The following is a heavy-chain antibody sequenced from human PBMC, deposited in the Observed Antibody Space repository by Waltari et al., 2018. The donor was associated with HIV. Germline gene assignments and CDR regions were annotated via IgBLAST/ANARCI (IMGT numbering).Heavy chain of an antibody. D-gene: IGHD1-7*01. Sequence: QVQLVQSGAEVKKPGASVTVSCKVSGYTLTEFSMHWVRQAPGQGLEWMGGFDPEDGETIYAQKFQGRVTMTEDTSTDTAYMELSSLRSEDTAVYYCATVGSHSGITGTHNWFDPWGQGTLVTVSS. CDR3: ATVGSHSGITGTHNWFDP. CDR2: FDPEDGET. J-gene: IGHJ5*02. V-gene: IGHV1-24*01. CDR1: GYTLTEFS.